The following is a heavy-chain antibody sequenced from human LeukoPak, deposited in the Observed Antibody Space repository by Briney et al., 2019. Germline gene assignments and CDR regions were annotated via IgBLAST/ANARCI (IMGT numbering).Heavy chain of an antibody. CDR3: ARSVEGSGYYYRGNWFDP. CDR2: INPSGGST. CDR1: GGTFSSHA. V-gene: IGHV1-46*01. D-gene: IGHD3-22*01. Sequence: ASVKVSCKASGGTFSSHAISWVRQAPGQGLEWMGIINPSGGSTSYAQKFQGRVTMTRDTSTSTVYMELSSLRSEDTAVYYCARSVEGSGYYYRGNWFDPWGQGTLVTVSS. J-gene: IGHJ5*02.